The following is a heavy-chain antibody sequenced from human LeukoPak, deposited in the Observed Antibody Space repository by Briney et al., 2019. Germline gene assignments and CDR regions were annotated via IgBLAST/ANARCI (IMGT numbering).Heavy chain of an antibody. J-gene: IGHJ6*04. CDR2: ISGSGDST. CDR3: AKDRGYSYEQAYYYYHMDV. D-gene: IGHD5-18*01. Sequence: GGSLRLSCAASGITFSIYGMSWVRQAPGKGLEWVSGISGSGDSTYYADSVRGRFTISRDNSKNTLYLQMSSLRAEDTALYYCAKDRGYSYEQAYYYYHMDVWGKGTTVTISS. V-gene: IGHV3-23*01. CDR1: GITFSIYG.